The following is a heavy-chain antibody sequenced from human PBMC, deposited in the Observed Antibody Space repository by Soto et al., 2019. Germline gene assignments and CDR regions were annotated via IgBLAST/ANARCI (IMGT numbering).Heavy chain of an antibody. D-gene: IGHD2-15*01. CDR2: IYWNDDK. CDR1: GFSLSTSGVG. Sequence: QITLKESGPTLVKPTQTLTLTCTFSGFSLSTSGVGVGWIRQPPGKALEWLALIYWNDDKRYSPSLKSRLTITKDTSKNQVVLTMTNMDPVETATYYCARFYCGGVSCYRSGARWFDPWGQGTLVTVSS. CDR3: ARFYCGGVSCYRSGARWFDP. J-gene: IGHJ5*02. V-gene: IGHV2-5*01.